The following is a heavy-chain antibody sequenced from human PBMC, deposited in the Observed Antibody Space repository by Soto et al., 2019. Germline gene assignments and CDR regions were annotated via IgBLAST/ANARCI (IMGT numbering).Heavy chain of an antibody. Sequence: QVQLVQSGAEVKKPGSSVKVSCKASGGTFSSYAISWVRQAPGQGLEWMGGIIPIFGTANYAQKFQGRVTITSDESTSTAYMELSSLRSEDKAVYYCARGSHSRLGNYYYYYGMDVWGQGTTVTVSS. CDR2: IIPIFGTA. D-gene: IGHD1-26*01. CDR1: GGTFSSYA. CDR3: ARGSHSRLGNYYYYYGMDV. J-gene: IGHJ6*02. V-gene: IGHV1-69*01.